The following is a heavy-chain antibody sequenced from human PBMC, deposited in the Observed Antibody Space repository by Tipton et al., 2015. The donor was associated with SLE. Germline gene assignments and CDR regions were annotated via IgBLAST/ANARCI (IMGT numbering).Heavy chain of an antibody. J-gene: IGHJ2*01. CDR2: IYYSGST. D-gene: IGHD3-10*01. Sequence: TLSLTCTVSGGSISSYYWSWIRQPPGKGLEWIGYIYYSGSTNYNPSLKSRVTISVDTSKNQFSLRLTSVTAADTAIYYCARGQRGDSDLWGRGTLVTVSS. CDR3: ARGQRGDSDL. CDR1: GGSISSYY. V-gene: IGHV4-59*08.